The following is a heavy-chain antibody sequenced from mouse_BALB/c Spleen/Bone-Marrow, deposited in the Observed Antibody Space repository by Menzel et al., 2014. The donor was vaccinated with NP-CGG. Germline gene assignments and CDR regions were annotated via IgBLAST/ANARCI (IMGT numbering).Heavy chain of an antibody. Sequence: EVQLQQSGAELVKPGAPVKLSCTASGFNIKDTYIHWVKQRPEQGLEWIGRIDPANGNTKYDPKFQGKATITADTSSNTAYLQLSSLTSEDTAVYYCARRLRSAMDYWGQGTSVTVSS. CDR2: IDPANGNT. D-gene: IGHD1-1*01. V-gene: IGHV14-3*02. CDR3: ARRLRSAMDY. CDR1: GFNIKDTY. J-gene: IGHJ4*01.